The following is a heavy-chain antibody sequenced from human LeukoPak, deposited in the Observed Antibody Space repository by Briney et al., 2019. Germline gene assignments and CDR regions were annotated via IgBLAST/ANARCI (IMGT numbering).Heavy chain of an antibody. V-gene: IGHV4-59*01. CDR2: IYYSGST. CDR1: GGSISSYH. Sequence: SETLSLTCTVSGGSISSYHWSWIRQPPGKGLEWIGYIYYSGSTNYNPSLKSRVTISVDTSKNQFSLKLSSVTAADTAVYYCARGGAVAGIYYYGMDVWGQGTTVTVSS. J-gene: IGHJ6*02. D-gene: IGHD6-19*01. CDR3: ARGGAVAGIYYYGMDV.